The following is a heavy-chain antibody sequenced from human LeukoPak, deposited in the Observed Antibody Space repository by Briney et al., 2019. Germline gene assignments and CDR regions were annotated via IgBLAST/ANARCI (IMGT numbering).Heavy chain of an antibody. D-gene: IGHD3-22*01. CDR3: ASSHDSSGND. CDR1: GFPFSTYW. V-gene: IGHV3-7*01. Sequence: GGSLRLSCAASGFPFSTYWMAWARQAPGKGLDWVANMRKDGGAKFYAASVKGRFIISRDNAKNSLYLQMNNLRDEDTAVYYCASSHDSSGNDWGQGTLVTV. CDR2: MRKDGGAK. J-gene: IGHJ4*02.